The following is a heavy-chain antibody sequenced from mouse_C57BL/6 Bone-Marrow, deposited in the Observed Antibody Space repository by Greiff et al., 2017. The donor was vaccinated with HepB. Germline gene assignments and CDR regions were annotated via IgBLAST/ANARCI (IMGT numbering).Heavy chain of an antibody. CDR3: ADGYYDYAMDY. CDR1: GYTFTSYG. V-gene: IGHV1-81*01. J-gene: IGHJ4*01. Sequence: VQLQQSGAELARPGASVKLSCKASGYTFTSYGISWVKQRTGQGLEWIGEIYPRSGNTYYNEKFKGKATLTADKSSSTAYMELRSLTSEDAAVYFCADGYYDYAMDYWGQGTSVTVSS. CDR2: IYPRSGNT. D-gene: IGHD2-3*01.